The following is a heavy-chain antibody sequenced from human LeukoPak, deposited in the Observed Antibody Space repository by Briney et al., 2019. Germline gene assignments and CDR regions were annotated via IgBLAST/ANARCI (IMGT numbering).Heavy chain of an antibody. CDR2: IWYDGSNK. CDR1: GFTFSSYG. CDR3: ARDLARYCSSTSCYLAYYGMDV. D-gene: IGHD2-2*01. J-gene: IGHJ6*04. V-gene: IGHV3-33*01. Sequence: GRSLRLSCAASGFTFSSYGMHWVRQAPGKGLEWVAVIWYDGSNKYYADSVKGRFTISRDNSKNTLYLQMNSLGAEDTAVYYCARDLARYCSSTSCYLAYYGMDVWGKGTTVTVSS.